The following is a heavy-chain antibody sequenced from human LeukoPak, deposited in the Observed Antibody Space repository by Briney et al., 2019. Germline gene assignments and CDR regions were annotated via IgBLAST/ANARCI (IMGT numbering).Heavy chain of an antibody. J-gene: IGHJ6*03. CDR3: ARAYSERYGLGYYYMDV. CDR2: ISSSSSYI. V-gene: IGHV3-21*01. Sequence: GGSLRLSCAASGFTFSTYSMDWVRQAPGKGREWVSSISSSSSYIYYADSVKGRFTISRDNAKKSAYLQMNSLRAEDTAVYYCARAYSERYGLGYYYMDVWGKGTTVTISS. CDR1: GFTFSTYS. D-gene: IGHD1-26*01.